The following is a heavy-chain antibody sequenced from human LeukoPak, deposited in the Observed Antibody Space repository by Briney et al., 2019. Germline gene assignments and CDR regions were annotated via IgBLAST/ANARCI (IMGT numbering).Heavy chain of an antibody. V-gene: IGHV4-34*01. CDR1: GGSFSGYY. CDR2: VNHSGST. D-gene: IGHD4-17*01. CDR3: ASRTVTTTNWFGP. J-gene: IGHJ5*02. Sequence: SETLSLTCAVYGGSFSGYYWSWIRQPPGKGLEWIGEVNHSGSTNYNPSLKSRVTISVDTSKNQFSLKLSSVTAADTAVYYCASRTVTTTNWFGPWGQGTLVTVSS.